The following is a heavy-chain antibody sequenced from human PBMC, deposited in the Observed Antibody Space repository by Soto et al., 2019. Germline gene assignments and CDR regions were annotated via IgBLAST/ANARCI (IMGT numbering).Heavy chain of an antibody. CDR1: GFTFSSYS. J-gene: IGHJ6*02. V-gene: IGHV3-21*01. CDR3: ARDSYSYCSSTSCYFYYYYYGMDV. Sequence: LRLSCAASGFTFSSYSMNWVRQAPGKGLEWVSSISSSSYIYYADSVKGRFTISRDNAKNSLYLQMNSLRAEDTAVYYCARDSYSYCSSTSCYFYYYYYGMDVWGQGTTVTVS. D-gene: IGHD2-2*01. CDR2: ISSSSYI.